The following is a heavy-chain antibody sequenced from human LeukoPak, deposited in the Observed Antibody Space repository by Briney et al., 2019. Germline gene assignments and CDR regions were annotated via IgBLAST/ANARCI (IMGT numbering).Heavy chain of an antibody. J-gene: IGHJ4*02. D-gene: IGHD3-22*01. V-gene: IGHV3-30*02. CDR2: IRYDGSNK. CDR1: GFTFSSYG. Sequence: PGGSLRLSCAASGFTFSSYGMHWVRQAPGKGLEWVAFIRYDGSNKYYADSVKGRFTISRDNSKNTLYLQMNSLRAEDTAVYYCAKEEEEVVITMIGAGFDYWGQGTLVTVSS. CDR3: AKEEEEVVITMIGAGFDY.